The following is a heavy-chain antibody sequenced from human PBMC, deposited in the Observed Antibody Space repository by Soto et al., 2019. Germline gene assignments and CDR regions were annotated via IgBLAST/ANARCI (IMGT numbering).Heavy chain of an antibody. Sequence: GSGPTLVNPTQTLTLTCTFSGFSLSSNGVGVGWIRQAPGKALEWLALIYWDDDKRYSPSLRTRLTITKDTSKNQVVLTMTNVDPVDTATYYCARRRWSGYYYTYWFDYWGQGALVTVSS. J-gene: IGHJ5*01. CDR3: ARRRWSGYYYTYWFDY. V-gene: IGHV2-5*02. CDR2: IYWDDDK. CDR1: GFSLSSNGVG. D-gene: IGHD3-3*01.